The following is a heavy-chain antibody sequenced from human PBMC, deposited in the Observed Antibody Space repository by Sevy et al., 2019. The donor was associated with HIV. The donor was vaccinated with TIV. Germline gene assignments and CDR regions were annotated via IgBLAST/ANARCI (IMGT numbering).Heavy chain of an antibody. CDR1: GFTFSTYW. Sequence: GGSLRLSCAASGFTFSTYWMNWVRQAPGKGLEWVANIKQDGSGKNYVDSVKGRFTISRDNARNSLFLGLNSLKVEDTAVYYCATDLFSSSSADVFDIWGQGTMVTVSS. CDR2: IKQDGSGK. J-gene: IGHJ3*02. CDR3: ATDLFSSSSADVFDI. D-gene: IGHD6-6*01. V-gene: IGHV3-7*01.